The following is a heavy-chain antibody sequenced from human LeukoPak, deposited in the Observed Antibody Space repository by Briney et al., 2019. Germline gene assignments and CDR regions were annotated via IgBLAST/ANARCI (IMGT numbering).Heavy chain of an antibody. CDR3: ARDHGSSGS. J-gene: IGHJ5*02. CDR1: GGSISSSSYY. V-gene: IGHV4-39*07. D-gene: IGHD3-22*01. Sequence: PSETLSLTCTVSGGSISSSSYYWGWIRQPPGKGLEWIGYIYHSGSTYYNPSLKSRVTISVDRSKNQFSLKLSSVTAADTAVYYCARDHGSSGSWGQGTLVTVSS. CDR2: IYHSGST.